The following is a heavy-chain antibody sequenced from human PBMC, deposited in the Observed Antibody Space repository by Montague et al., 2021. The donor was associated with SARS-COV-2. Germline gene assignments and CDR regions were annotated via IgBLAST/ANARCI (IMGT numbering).Heavy chain of an antibody. CDR1: GFSLSTSGVG. Sequence: PALVKPTQTLTLTCTFSGFSLSTSGVGVGWIRQPPGKALEWLALIYWDDDKRYSPSLKSRLTITKDTSKNQVVLTMTNMDPVDAATYYCAHGRIAAAGGYFQHWGQGTLVTVSS. D-gene: IGHD6-13*01. J-gene: IGHJ1*01. CDR3: AHGRIAAAGGYFQH. V-gene: IGHV2-5*02. CDR2: IYWDDDK.